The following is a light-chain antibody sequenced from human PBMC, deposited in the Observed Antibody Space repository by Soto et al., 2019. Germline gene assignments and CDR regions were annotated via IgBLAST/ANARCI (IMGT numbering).Light chain of an antibody. Sequence: QSALTQPASVSGSHGQSITISCTGTSSDVGAYNFVSWYQQYPGKAPKVMIYEVNNRPSGVSNRFSGSKSGNTASLTISGLQAEDEADYYCSSFTRSSTYVFGSGTKFTVL. J-gene: IGLJ1*01. CDR2: EVN. CDR3: SSFTRSSTYV. V-gene: IGLV2-14*01. CDR1: SSDVGAYNF.